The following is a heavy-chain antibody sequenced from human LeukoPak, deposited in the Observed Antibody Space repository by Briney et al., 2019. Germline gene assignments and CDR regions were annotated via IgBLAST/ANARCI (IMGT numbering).Heavy chain of an antibody. Sequence: GRSLRLSCAASGFPFSGSAMQWVRQASGKGLGWVGRIRSKANSYATPYAASVKGRFTISRDDSKNTAYLQMSSLKTEDTAVYYCTMTTVTTDPDYWGQGTLVTVSS. CDR1: GFPFSGSA. CDR3: TMTTVTTDPDY. J-gene: IGHJ4*02. V-gene: IGHV3-73*01. CDR2: IRSKANSYAT. D-gene: IGHD4-17*01.